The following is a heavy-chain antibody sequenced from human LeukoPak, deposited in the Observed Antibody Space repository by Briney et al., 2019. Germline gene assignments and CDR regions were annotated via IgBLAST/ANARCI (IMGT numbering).Heavy chain of an antibody. Sequence: ASVKVSCKASDYTFTSYGINWVRQAPGQGLEWMGWISAYNGNTKYAQKLQGRVTMTTDISTSTAYMELRSLRSDDTAVYYCARGKGLELRYYYYYMDVWGKGTTVTVSS. J-gene: IGHJ6*03. CDR2: ISAYNGNT. CDR3: ARGKGLELRYYYYYMDV. V-gene: IGHV1-18*01. D-gene: IGHD1-7*01. CDR1: DYTFTSYG.